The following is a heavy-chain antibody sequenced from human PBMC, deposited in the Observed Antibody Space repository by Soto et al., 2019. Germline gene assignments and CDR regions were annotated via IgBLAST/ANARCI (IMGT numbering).Heavy chain of an antibody. J-gene: IGHJ1*01. CDR3: AREHYDILTGYYFRGAEYFQH. D-gene: IGHD3-9*01. CDR2: ISAYNGNT. CDR1: GYTFTSYG. Sequence: QVQLVQSGAEVKKPGASVKVSCKASGYTFTSYGISWVRQAPGQGLEWMGWISAYNGNTNYAQKLQGRATMTTYTSTSTAYMELRRLRSDDTAVYYCAREHYDILTGYYFRGAEYFQHWGQGTLVTVSS. V-gene: IGHV1-18*01.